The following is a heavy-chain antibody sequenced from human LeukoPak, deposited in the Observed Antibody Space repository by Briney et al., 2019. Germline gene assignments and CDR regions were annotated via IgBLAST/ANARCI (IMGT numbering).Heavy chain of an antibody. CDR3: ARNYYDSSGYYYGVDY. Sequence: PGGSLRLSCAASGFTFSSYSMNWVRQAPGKGLEWVSYISSSSSTIYYADSVKGRFTISRDNAKNSLYLQMNSLRAEDTAVYYCARNYYDSSGYYYGVDYWGQGTLVTVSS. D-gene: IGHD3-22*01. CDR1: GFTFSSYS. J-gene: IGHJ4*02. V-gene: IGHV3-48*01. CDR2: ISSSSSTI.